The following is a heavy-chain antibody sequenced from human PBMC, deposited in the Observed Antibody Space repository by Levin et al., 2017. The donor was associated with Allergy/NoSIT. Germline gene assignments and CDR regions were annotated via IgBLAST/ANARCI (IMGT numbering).Heavy chain of an antibody. J-gene: IGHJ4*02. V-gene: IGHV4-30-2*01. Sequence: SETLSLTCSVSGGSITSGGYPWSWLRQPPGKGLEWIGFIYHSGSSYYNPSLKSRVTMSVDRSRNQFSLKLSSVTAADTAVYYCVRGAYYYDSTGYYYFDHWGQGGLVTVSS. CDR2: IYHSGSS. CDR3: VRGAYYYDSTGYYYFDH. D-gene: IGHD3-22*01. CDR1: GGSITSGGYP.